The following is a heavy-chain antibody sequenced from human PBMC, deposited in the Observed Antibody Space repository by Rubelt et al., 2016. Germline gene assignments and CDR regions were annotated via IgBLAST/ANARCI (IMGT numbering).Heavy chain of an antibody. D-gene: IGHD2-21*01. J-gene: IGHJ2*01. V-gene: IGHV4-59*03. Sequence: QVQLQESGPGLVKPSETLSLTCTVSGGSISDYYWNWIRPAPGQGLELIGYIYYSGSTNYNPSLKSRITISVDTSKNPFSLKRRSVTAADTAVYYCACDSRLSYTWYFDLWGRGTLVTVSS. CDR3: ACDSRLSYTWYFDL. CDR2: IYYSGST. CDR1: GGSISDYY.